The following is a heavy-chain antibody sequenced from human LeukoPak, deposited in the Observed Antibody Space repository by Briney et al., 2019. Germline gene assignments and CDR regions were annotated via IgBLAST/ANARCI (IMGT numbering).Heavy chain of an antibody. V-gene: IGHV3-11*01. Sequence: GGSLRLSCAASGFTFSDYYMSWIRQAPGKGLEWVSYISSSGSTIYYADSVKGRFTISRDNAKSSLYLQMNSLRAEDTAVYYCARDMITFGGVDYFDYWGQGTLVTVSS. CDR3: ARDMITFGGVDYFDY. J-gene: IGHJ4*02. D-gene: IGHD3-16*01. CDR1: GFTFSDYY. CDR2: ISSSGSTI.